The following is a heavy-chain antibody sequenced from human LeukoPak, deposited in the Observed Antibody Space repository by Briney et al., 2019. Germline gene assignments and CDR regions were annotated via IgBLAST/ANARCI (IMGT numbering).Heavy chain of an antibody. CDR2: INPNSGGT. CDR3: ASSLVVVPAARSAGTPYCYYGMDV. Sequence: GASVKVSCKASGYTFTGYYMHWVRQAPGQGLEWMGWINPNSGGTNYAQKFQGRVTMTRDTSISTAYMELSRLRSDDTAVYYCASSLVVVPAARSAGTPYCYYGMDVWGQGTTVTVSS. J-gene: IGHJ6*02. D-gene: IGHD2-2*01. V-gene: IGHV1-2*02. CDR1: GYTFTGYY.